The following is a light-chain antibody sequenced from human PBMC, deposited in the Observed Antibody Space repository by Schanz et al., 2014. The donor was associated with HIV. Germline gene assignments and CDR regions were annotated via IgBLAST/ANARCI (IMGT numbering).Light chain of an antibody. Sequence: DIQMTQSPSTLSASVGDRVTITCRASQDIRARLAWYQQKPGKAPNLLIYAASSLQSGVPSRFSGSGSGTDFTLTISSLQPEDFATYYCQQSYSTPLTFGLGTKLEI. J-gene: IGKJ2*01. V-gene: IGKV1-39*01. CDR3: QQSYSTPLT. CDR2: AAS. CDR1: QDIRAR.